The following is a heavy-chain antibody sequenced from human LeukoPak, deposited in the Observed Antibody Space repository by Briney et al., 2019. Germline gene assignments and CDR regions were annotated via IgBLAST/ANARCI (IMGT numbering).Heavy chain of an antibody. CDR2: IYTSGST. J-gene: IGHJ6*03. Sequence: PSETLSLTCTVSGGSISSYSWSWIRQPAGKGLEWIGRIYTSGSTNYNPSLKSRVTISVDTSKNQFSLKLSSVTAADTAVYYCARSPRCSGGSCYRYYYYYMDVWGKGTTVTISS. V-gene: IGHV4-4*07. D-gene: IGHD2-15*01. CDR3: ARSPRCSGGSCYRYYYYYMDV. CDR1: GGSISSYS.